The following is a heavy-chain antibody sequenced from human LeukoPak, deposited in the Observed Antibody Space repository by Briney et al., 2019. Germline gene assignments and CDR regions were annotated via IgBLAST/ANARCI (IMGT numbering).Heavy chain of an antibody. J-gene: IGHJ4*02. CDR2: IKSKTDGGTT. Sequence: PRGSLRLSCAASGFTFSNAWMSWVRQAPGKGLEWVGRIKSKTDGGTTDYAAPVKGRFTISRDDSKNTLYLQMNSLKTEETAVYYCTKAYYYDSSGSAVLQLGWGQGTLVTVSS. CDR1: GFTFSNAW. D-gene: IGHD3-22*01. V-gene: IGHV3-15*01. CDR3: TKAYYYDSSGSAVLQLG.